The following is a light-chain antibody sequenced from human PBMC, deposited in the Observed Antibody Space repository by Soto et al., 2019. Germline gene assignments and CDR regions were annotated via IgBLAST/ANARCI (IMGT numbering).Light chain of an antibody. CDR3: QQGSNWPPGLT. V-gene: IGKV3D-20*02. CDR2: DAS. CDR1: QSVPNRF. Sequence: EIVLTQSPGTLSLSPGERATLSCRASQSVPNRFLAWYQQKPGQAPRLLIFDASNRATGIPARFSGSGSGTEFTLTISSLQSEDFAVYYCQQGSNWPPGLTFGGGTKVDI. J-gene: IGKJ4*01.